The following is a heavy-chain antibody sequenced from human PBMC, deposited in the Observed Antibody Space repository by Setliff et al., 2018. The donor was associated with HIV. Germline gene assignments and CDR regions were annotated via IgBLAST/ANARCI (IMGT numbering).Heavy chain of an antibody. V-gene: IGHV3-74*03. CDR2: INSDGTST. CDR1: GFTFSPYW. CDR3: ARDLSYDYDRSSDTFDY. Sequence: GGSLRLSCAASGFTFSPYWMHWVRQAPGKGLVWVSRINSDGTSTTYADSGKGRFTISRDNAKNTLYLQMNSLRAEDTAVYYCARDLSYDYDRSSDTFDYWGQGTLVTVSS. J-gene: IGHJ4*02. D-gene: IGHD3-22*01.